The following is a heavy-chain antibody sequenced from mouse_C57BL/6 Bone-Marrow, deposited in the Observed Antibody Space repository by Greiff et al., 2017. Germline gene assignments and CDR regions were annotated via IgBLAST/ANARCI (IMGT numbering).Heavy chain of an antibody. D-gene: IGHD1-1*01. CDR2: INPNNGGT. CDR3: ARRTGFINYAMDY. CDR1: GYTFTDYY. V-gene: IGHV1-26*01. Sequence: VQLQQSGPELVKPGASVKISCKASGYTFTDYYMNWVKQSHGKSLEWIGDINPNNGGTSYNQKFKGKATLTVDKSSSTAYMERRSLTSEDSSVYYSARRTGFINYAMDYWGQGTSVTVSS. J-gene: IGHJ4*01.